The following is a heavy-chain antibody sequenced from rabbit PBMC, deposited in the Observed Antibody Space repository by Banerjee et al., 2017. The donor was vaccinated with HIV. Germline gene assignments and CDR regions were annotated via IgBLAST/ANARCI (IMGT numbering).Heavy chain of an antibody. J-gene: IGHJ4*01. V-gene: IGHV1S40*01. CDR2: IDAGSSGTT. Sequence: QSLEESGGGLVQPEGSLTLTCTASGFSFSSNYYMCWVRQAPGKGPEWIACIDAGSSGTTDYASWARGRFTISKTSPTTVTLQMTSLTAADTATYFCARAEPGYAGYGYAALALWGPGTLVTVS. D-gene: IGHD6-1*01. CDR1: GFSFSSNYY. CDR3: ARAEPGYAGYGYAALAL.